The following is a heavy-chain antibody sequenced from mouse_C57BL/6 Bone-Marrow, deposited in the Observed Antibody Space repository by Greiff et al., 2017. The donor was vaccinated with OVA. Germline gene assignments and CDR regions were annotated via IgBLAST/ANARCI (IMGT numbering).Heavy chain of an antibody. CDR3: ASAVFAY. V-gene: IGHV1-50*01. CDR2: IDPSDSYT. J-gene: IGHJ3*01. Sequence: QVQLQQPGAELVKPGASVKLSCKASGYTFTSYWMQWVKQRPGQGLEWIGEIDPSDSYTNYNQKFKGKATLTLDTSSSPAYMQINCLTSEDSAVYYCASAVFAYWGQGTLVTVSA. CDR1: GYTFTSYW.